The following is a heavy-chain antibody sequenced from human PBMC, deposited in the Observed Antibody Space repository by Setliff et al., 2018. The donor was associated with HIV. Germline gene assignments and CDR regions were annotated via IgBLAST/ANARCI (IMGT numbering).Heavy chain of an antibody. CDR2: IYISGTT. J-gene: IGHJ3*02. V-gene: IGHV4-4*09. CDR1: GGSISTSY. D-gene: IGHD2-15*01. Sequence: SETLSLTCTVSGGSISTSYWSWIRQPPGKGLEWIAYIYISGTTNYNPSLKSRVTISLDTSRNQFSLKLGSVTAADTAMYYCAREHCSGGSCNGFDIWGQGTMVT. CDR3: AREHCSGGSCNGFDI.